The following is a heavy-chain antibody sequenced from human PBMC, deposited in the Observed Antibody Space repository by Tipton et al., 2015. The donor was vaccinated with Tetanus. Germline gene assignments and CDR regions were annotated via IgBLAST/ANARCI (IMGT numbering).Heavy chain of an antibody. CDR3: ARGPSVAYCSGGSCPVWFDP. V-gene: IGHV4-39*07. CDR1: SGSISSSSFY. D-gene: IGHD2-15*01. Sequence: TLSLTCTVSSGSISSSSFYWDWIRQPPGKGLDWIGSIFYSGRTYYNPSLNSRVTISLDTSKNQFSLKLSSVTAADTAVYYCARGPSVAYCSGGSCPVWFDPWGQGTLVTVSS. J-gene: IGHJ5*02. CDR2: IFYSGRT.